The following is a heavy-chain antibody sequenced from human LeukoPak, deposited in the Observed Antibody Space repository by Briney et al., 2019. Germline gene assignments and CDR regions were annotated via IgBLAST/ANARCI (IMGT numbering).Heavy chain of an antibody. CDR1: GFTVSSNY. Sequence: GGSLRLSCAASGFTVSSNYMSWVRQAPGKGLEWVGRIKSKTDGGTTDYAAPVKGRFTISRDDSKNTLYLQMNSLKTEDTAVYYCTTEQTYYYDSSGSNGLDYWGQGTLVTVSS. D-gene: IGHD3-22*01. J-gene: IGHJ4*02. V-gene: IGHV3-15*01. CDR3: TTEQTYYYDSSGSNGLDY. CDR2: IKSKTDGGTT.